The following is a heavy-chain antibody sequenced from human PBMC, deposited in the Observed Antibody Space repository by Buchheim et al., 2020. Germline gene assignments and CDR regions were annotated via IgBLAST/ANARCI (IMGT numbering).Heavy chain of an antibody. J-gene: IGHJ6*02. CDR2: VSHDETVR. Sequence: QVQLVEWGGGVVQPGRSLRVSCAASGFSLRSYAMHWVRQAPGKGLEWVAVVSHDETVRFYAESVKGRFTISRDISNNTLYLQMNSLRSDDTAVFRCARSSSYSFYYGMDVWGQGTTDTVSS. CDR1: GFSLRSYA. V-gene: IGHV3-30-3*01. CDR3: ARSSSYSFYYGMDV. D-gene: IGHD2-21*01.